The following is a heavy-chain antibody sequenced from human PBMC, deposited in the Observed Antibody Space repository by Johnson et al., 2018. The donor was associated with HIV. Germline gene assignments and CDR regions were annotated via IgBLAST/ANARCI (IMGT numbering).Heavy chain of an antibody. Sequence: VQLVESGGGLVQPGGSLRLSCAASGFTFSSYDMHWVRQATGKGLEWVSAIGTAGDTYYPGSVKGRFTISRENAKNSLYLQMNSLRAGDPAVYYCAKDLGENKNDEWATDYYDFSIAYPVPDPRAVVGAFDIWGQGTMVTVSS. CDR1: GFTFSSYD. CDR3: AKDLGENKNDEWATDYYDFSIAYPVPDPRAVVGAFDI. V-gene: IGHV3-13*01. D-gene: IGHD3/OR15-3a*01. J-gene: IGHJ3*02. CDR2: IGTAGDT.